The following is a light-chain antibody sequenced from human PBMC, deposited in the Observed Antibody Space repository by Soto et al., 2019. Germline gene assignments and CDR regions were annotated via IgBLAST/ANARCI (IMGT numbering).Light chain of an antibody. V-gene: IGKV3-11*01. CDR3: QQRNNWPPSIT. CDR1: QSIASH. Sequence: EIVLPQSPVTLSLSPGERATLSCRAIQSIASHLAWYQQKPGQAPRLLIHDASSRATGIPARFSGSGSGTDFTLTISSLEPEDFAVYYCQQRNNWPPSITFGPGTRLGIK. CDR2: DAS. J-gene: IGKJ5*01.